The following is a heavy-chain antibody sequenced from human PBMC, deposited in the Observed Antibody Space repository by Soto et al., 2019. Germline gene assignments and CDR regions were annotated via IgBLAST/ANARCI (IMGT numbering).Heavy chain of an antibody. Sequence: QMQLVQSGPEVKEPGTSVRVACRASGFDFGSFGIQFLRQTRGRGLEWIGWIVIVSGSTNYARHFQGRVAISRDTSATTAYLDLYDLKSDDTAEYFCSADPPHLAMGWPVWGPGTTVTVSS. CDR3: SADPPHLAMGWPV. V-gene: IGHV1-58*02. CDR1: GFDFGSFG. D-gene: IGHD1-26*01. J-gene: IGHJ6*02. CDR2: IVIVSGST.